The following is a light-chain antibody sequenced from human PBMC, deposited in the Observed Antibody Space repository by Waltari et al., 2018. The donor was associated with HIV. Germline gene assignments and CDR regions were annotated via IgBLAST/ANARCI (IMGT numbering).Light chain of an antibody. J-gene: IGLJ2*01. Sequence: QSALTQPASVSGSPGKSITIPCTGTSSDVGRSHTVYWYQQHPVKAPKLMIYEGSKRPSGVSNRFSGSKSGNTASLTISGLQAEDEADYYCCSYAGSSTVVFGGGTKLTVL. CDR1: SSDVGRSHT. CDR3: CSYAGSSTVV. CDR2: EGS. V-gene: IGLV2-23*01.